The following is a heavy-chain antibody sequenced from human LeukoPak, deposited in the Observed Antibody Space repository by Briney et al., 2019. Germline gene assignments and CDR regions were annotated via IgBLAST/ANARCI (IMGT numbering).Heavy chain of an antibody. CDR3: ARGSSNVAARNNWFDP. J-gene: IGHJ5*02. CDR2: IIISSSYI. D-gene: IGHD6-6*01. V-gene: IGHV3-21*01. Sequence: PGGSLRLSCSASGFTFSSYEMNWVHQAPGKGLEWVAYIIISSSYIEYADSVKGRFTISRDNAKNSLYLQMNSLRAEDTAVYFCARGSSNVAARNNWFDPWGQGTLVTVSS. CDR1: GFTFSSYE.